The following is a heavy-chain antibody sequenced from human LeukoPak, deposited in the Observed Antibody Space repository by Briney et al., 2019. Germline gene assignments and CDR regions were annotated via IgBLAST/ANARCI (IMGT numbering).Heavy chain of an antibody. J-gene: IGHJ4*02. CDR2: IGGTGVRT. D-gene: IGHD3-16*01. V-gene: IGHV3-23*01. Sequence: GGSLRLSCASSGFTFSSYAMSWVRQAPGKGLEWVSTIGGTGVRTYYADSVKGRFTISRDNSKNTLYLQINSLRAEDTAVYFXXXDRLGGPYFFHYWGQGTLVTVSS. CDR1: GFTFSSYA. CDR3: XXDRLGGPYFFHY.